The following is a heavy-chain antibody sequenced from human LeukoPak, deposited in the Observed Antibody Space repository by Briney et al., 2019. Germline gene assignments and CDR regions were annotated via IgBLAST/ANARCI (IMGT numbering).Heavy chain of an antibody. Sequence: GGSLRLSCAASGFTFSSYAMSWVRPAPGKGLEWVSAISGSGGSTYYADSVKGRFTISRDNSKNTLYLQMNSLRAEDTAVYYCAKVHRQWLHFDYWGQGTLVTVSS. J-gene: IGHJ4*02. CDR1: GFTFSSYA. V-gene: IGHV3-23*01. CDR3: AKVHRQWLHFDY. D-gene: IGHD6-19*01. CDR2: ISGSGGST.